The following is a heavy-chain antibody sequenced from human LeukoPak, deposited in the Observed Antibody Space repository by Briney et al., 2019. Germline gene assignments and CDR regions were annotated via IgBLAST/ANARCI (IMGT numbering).Heavy chain of an antibody. CDR2: IRYDGSNK. J-gene: IGHJ4*02. CDR3: AKVKALAAAGPDLGY. D-gene: IGHD6-13*01. V-gene: IGHV3-30*02. CDR1: GFTFSSYG. Sequence: GGSLRLSCAASGFTFSSYGMHWVRQAPGKGLEWVAFIRYDGSNKYYADSVKGRFTISRDNSKNTLYLQMNSLRAEDTAVYYCAKVKALAAAGPDLGYWGQGTLVTVSS.